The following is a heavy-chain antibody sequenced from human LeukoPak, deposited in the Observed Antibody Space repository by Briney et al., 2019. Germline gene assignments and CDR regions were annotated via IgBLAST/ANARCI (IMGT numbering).Heavy chain of an antibody. D-gene: IGHD3-9*01. Sequence: PSETLSLTCTVSGGSIGSRSYYWSWIRQPAGKGLEWIGRIDTSGSTNFNPSLKSRVTISVDTSKNQFSLRLSSVTAADTAVYYCARGLRYFGWLYESWGQGSLVTVSS. CDR3: ARGLRYFGWLYES. CDR1: GGSIGSRSYY. J-gene: IGHJ5*02. V-gene: IGHV4-61*02. CDR2: IDTSGST.